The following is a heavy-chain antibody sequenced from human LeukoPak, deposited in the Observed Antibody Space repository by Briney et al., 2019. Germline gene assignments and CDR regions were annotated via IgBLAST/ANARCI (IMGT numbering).Heavy chain of an antibody. Sequence: SVKVSCKASGGTSSSYAISWVRQAPGQGLEWMGRIIPILGIANYAQKFQGRVTITADKSTSTAYMELSSLRSEDTAVYYCARGRTRSGIAAAGPGAGMDVWGQGTTVTVSS. CDR2: IIPILGIA. CDR3: ARGRTRSGIAAAGPGAGMDV. V-gene: IGHV1-69*04. J-gene: IGHJ6*02. D-gene: IGHD6-13*01. CDR1: GGTSSSYA.